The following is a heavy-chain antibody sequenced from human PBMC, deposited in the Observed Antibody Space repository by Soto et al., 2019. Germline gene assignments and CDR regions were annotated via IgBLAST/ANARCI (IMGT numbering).Heavy chain of an antibody. CDR2: IYYSGST. J-gene: IGHJ5*02. D-gene: IGHD6-13*01. CDR3: ASDIAAAGMGWFGP. Sequence: SQTLSLTCTVSGGSVSSGSNYWSWIRQPPGRGLEWIGYIYYSGSTNYSPALKSRVTISADTSKNQFSLNLRSVTAADTAVYYCASDIAAAGMGWFGPWGQGTLVTVSS. V-gene: IGHV4-61*01. CDR1: GGSVSSGSNY.